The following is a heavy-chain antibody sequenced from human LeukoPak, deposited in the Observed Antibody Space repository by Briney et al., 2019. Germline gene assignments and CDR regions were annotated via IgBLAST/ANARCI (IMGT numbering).Heavy chain of an antibody. Sequence: SVKDSCKVSGGTFSSYAITWVRQAPGQGLEWMGGIIPIIDTASFAHTFQGRVTLTADESTSTAYMELSGLRSEDTAVYYCARTRTRGDYYYYYMDVWGKGTTVTVSS. CDR1: GGTFSSYA. J-gene: IGHJ6*03. V-gene: IGHV1-69*13. CDR2: IIPIIDTA. D-gene: IGHD1-1*01. CDR3: ARTRTRGDYYYYYMDV.